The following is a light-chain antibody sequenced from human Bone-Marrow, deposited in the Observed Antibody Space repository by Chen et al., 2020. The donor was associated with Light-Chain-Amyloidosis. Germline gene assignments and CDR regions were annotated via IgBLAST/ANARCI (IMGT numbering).Light chain of an antibody. J-gene: IGLJ2*01. Sequence: QSALTQPASVSESPGQSITISCTGTSSDLGGYNFVSWYQQHPGKAPKLMIFDVSSRPSGVSDRFSGSKSGNTASLTISGLRAEDEATYYCSSFTSSRTVVFGTGTRLTVL. CDR3: SSFTSSRTVV. CDR1: SSDLGGYNF. CDR2: DVS. V-gene: IGLV2-14*03.